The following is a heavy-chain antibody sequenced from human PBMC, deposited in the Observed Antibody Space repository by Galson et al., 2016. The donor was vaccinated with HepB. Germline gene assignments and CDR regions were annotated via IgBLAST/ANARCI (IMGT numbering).Heavy chain of an antibody. D-gene: IGHD2-15*01. CDR3: ARGVQDIVLMDSAMGFDY. CDR1: GFTFRNYA. Sequence: SLRLSCAASGFTFRNYAMHWVRQTPGKGLEWVAVTSYDGSTKFYANSVKGRFTISRDNFKNTLFLQMDSLKPEDTALYFCARGVQDIVLMDSAMGFDYWGQGTLVTVSP. V-gene: IGHV3-30*04. CDR2: TSYDGSTK. J-gene: IGHJ4*02.